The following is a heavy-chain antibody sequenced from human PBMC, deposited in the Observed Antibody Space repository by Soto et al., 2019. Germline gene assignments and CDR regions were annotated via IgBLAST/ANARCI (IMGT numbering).Heavy chain of an antibody. CDR3: AAQEGEQVAPYYYYYGMDV. D-gene: IGHD3-16*01. J-gene: IGHJ6*02. CDR1: AGTFSSYA. V-gene: IGHV1-69*13. CDR2: IIPIFGTA. Sequence: GXSVKVSCKASAGTFSSYAISWVRQAPGQGLEWMGGIIPIFGTANHAKKFQGRVTITADESTSTAYMELSSLRSEDTAVYYCAAQEGEQVAPYYYYYGMDVWGQGTTVTASS.